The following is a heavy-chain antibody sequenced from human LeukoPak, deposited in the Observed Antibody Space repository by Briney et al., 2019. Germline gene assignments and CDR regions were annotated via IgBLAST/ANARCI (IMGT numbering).Heavy chain of an antibody. Sequence: PGGSLRLSCAASGFTFSSYGMHWVRQAPAKGLEWVAVIWYDGSNKYYADSVKGRFTISRDNSKNTLYLQMNSLRAEDTAVYYCARETSYYYDSSGPTMGYWGQGTLVTVSS. J-gene: IGHJ4*02. CDR1: GFTFSSYG. V-gene: IGHV3-33*01. CDR2: IWYDGSNK. CDR3: ARETSYYYDSSGPTMGY. D-gene: IGHD3-22*01.